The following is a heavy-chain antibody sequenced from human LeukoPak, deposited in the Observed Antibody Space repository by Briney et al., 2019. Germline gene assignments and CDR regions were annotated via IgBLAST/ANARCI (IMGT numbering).Heavy chain of an antibody. V-gene: IGHV4-31*03. D-gene: IGHD3-22*01. CDR3: ARVVASYDSSGYPLDY. J-gene: IGHJ4*02. CDR2: IYYSGST. CDR1: GGSISSGGYY. Sequence: SQTLSLTCTVSGGSISSGGYYWSWIRQHPGKGLEWIGYIYYSGSTYYNPSLKSRVTISVDTSKNQSSLKLSSVTAADTAVYYCARVVASYDSSGYPLDYWGQGTLVTVSS.